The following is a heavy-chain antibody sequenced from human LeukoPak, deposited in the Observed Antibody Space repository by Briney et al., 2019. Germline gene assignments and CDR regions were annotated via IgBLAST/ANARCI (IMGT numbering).Heavy chain of an antibody. J-gene: IGHJ3*02. V-gene: IGHV1-18*01. CDR3: ASDYDSSGYYPHDAFDI. Sequence: ASVKVSCKASGYTFISYGISWVRQAPGQGLEWMGWISAYNGNTNYAQKLQGRVTMTTDTSTSTAYMELRSLRSDDTAVYYCASDYDSSGYYPHDAFDIWGQGTMVTVSP. CDR2: ISAYNGNT. CDR1: GYTFISYG. D-gene: IGHD3-22*01.